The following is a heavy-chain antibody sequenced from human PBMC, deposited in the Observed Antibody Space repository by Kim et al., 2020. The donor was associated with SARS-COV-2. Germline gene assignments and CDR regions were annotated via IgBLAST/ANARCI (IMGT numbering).Heavy chain of an antibody. CDR3: ARGTLEYSSSHEVLFGY. D-gene: IGHD6-6*01. V-gene: IGHV1-8*01. CDR2: MNPNSGNT. CDR1: GYTFTSYD. J-gene: IGHJ4*02. Sequence: ASVKVSCKASGYTFTSYDINWVRQATGQGLEWMGWMNPNSGNTGYAQKFQGRVTMTRNTSISTAYMELSSLRSEDTAVYYCARGTLEYSSSHEVLFGYWGQGTLVTVSS.